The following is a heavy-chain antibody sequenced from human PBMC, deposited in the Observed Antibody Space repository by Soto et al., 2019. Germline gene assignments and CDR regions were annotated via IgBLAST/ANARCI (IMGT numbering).Heavy chain of an antibody. D-gene: IGHD2-15*01. J-gene: IGHJ6*02. CDR1: GGSISSSNW. V-gene: IGHV4-4*02. CDR2: IYHSGST. CDR3: ARAGRGYCSGGSCYSGLHGMDV. Sequence: QVQLQESGPGLVKPSGTLSLTCAVSGGSISSSNWWSWVRQHPGKGLEWIGEIYHSGSTNYNTSRKRRMTISVDKSKNKFSMKPSSVTAADTALYYWARAGRGYCSGGSCYSGLHGMDVWGQGTTVTVSS.